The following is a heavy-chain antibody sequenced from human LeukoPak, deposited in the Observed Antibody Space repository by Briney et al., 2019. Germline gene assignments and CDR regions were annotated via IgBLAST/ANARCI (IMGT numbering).Heavy chain of an antibody. CDR2: IYYSGST. D-gene: IGHD4-17*01. V-gene: IGHV4-59*08. CDR1: GVSISSHY. CDR3: ARRGYGDYVDY. J-gene: IGHJ4*02. Sequence: NPSETLSLSCTVSGVSISSHYWSWIRQPPGEGLEWIGYIYYSGSTNYNPSLKSRVTISVDTSKNQFSLKLSSVTAADTAVYYCARRGYGDYVDYWGQGTLVTVSS.